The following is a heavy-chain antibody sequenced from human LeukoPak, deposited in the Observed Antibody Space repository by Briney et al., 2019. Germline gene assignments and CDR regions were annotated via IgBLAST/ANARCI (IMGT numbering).Heavy chain of an antibody. CDR2: IRYDGSNK. V-gene: IGHV3-30*02. J-gene: IGHJ3*02. CDR1: GFTFSSYG. D-gene: IGHD2-2*01. Sequence: GGSLRLSCAASGFTFSSYGMHWVRQAPGKGLEWVAFIRYDGSNKYYADSVKGRFTISRDNSKNTLYLQMNSLRAEDTAVYYCAKYEWLGYCSSTSCSFAFDIWGQGTMVTVSS. CDR3: AKYEWLGYCSSTSCSFAFDI.